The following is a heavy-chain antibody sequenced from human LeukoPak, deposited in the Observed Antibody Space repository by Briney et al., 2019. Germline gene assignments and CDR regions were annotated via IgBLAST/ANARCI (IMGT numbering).Heavy chain of an antibody. V-gene: IGHV4-59*01. CDR3: ARERTFPAVAFDY. CDR2: IYHSGDT. D-gene: IGHD2-21*01. J-gene: IGHJ4*02. Sequence: KASETLSLTCTVSGGSMSSFYWGWIRQPPGKGLEWIAYIYHSGDTNYNPSLKSRVTMSVDTSKKQFSLRLSSVTAADTAVYYCARERTFPAVAFDYWGQGTVVTVSS. CDR1: GGSMSSFY.